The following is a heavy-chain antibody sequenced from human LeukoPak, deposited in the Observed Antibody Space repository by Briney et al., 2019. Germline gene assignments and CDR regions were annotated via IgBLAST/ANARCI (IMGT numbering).Heavy chain of an antibody. Sequence: PSETLSLTCTVSGGSVSSGSYYWSWIRQPPGKGLEWIGEINHSGSTNYNPSLKSRVTISVDTSKNQFSLKLSSVTAADTAVYYCARALRSRVVVTALSYYFDYWGQGTLVTVSS. CDR1: GGSVSSGSYY. CDR3: ARALRSRVVVTALSYYFDY. CDR2: INHSGST. J-gene: IGHJ4*02. D-gene: IGHD2-21*02. V-gene: IGHV4-61*01.